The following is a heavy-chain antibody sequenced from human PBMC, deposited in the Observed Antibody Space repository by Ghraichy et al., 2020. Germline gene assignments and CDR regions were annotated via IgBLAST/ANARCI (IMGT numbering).Heavy chain of an antibody. J-gene: IGHJ6*02. Sequence: SVKVSCKASGGTFSSYAISWVRQAPGQGLEWMGGIIPIFGTANYAQKFQGRVTITADESTSTAYMELSSLRSEDMAVYYCARDVKSRRKGYYGMDVWGQGTTVTVSS. CDR2: IIPIFGTA. D-gene: IGHD1-14*01. CDR1: GGTFSSYA. CDR3: ARDVKSRRKGYYGMDV. V-gene: IGHV1-69*13.